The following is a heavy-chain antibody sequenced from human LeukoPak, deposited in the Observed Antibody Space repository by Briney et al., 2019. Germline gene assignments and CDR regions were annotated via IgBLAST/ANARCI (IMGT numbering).Heavy chain of an antibody. Sequence: PGGSLRPSCAASGFTFSNYAMSWVRQAPGKGLEWVSVISAIGNSQYYADSVKGRFTISRDNSKKTVDLQMNSLRVDDTAVYYCAKRSTAIVLTSYSDLWGQGTLVTVSS. CDR3: AKRSTAIVLTSYSDL. CDR2: ISAIGNSQ. CDR1: GFTFSNYA. V-gene: IGHV3-23*01. J-gene: IGHJ4*02. D-gene: IGHD1-26*01.